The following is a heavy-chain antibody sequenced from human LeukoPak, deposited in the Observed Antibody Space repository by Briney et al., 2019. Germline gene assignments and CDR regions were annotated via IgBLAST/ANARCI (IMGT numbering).Heavy chain of an antibody. J-gene: IGHJ4*02. CDR3: ARAAYMVRGVIITPPFDY. CDR2: ISSTGSTM. V-gene: IGHV3-48*03. D-gene: IGHD3-10*01. CDR1: GFTFTGYE. Sequence: PGGSLRLSCAAFGFTFTGYEMNWVRQAPGKGLEWVSSISSTGSTMYYADSVKGRFTISRDNAKNSLYLQMNSLRAEDTAIYYCARAAYMVRGVIITPPFDYWGQGTLVTVSS.